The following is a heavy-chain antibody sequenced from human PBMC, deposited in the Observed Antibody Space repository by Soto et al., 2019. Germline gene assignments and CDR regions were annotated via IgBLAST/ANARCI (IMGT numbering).Heavy chain of an antibody. D-gene: IGHD3-10*01. J-gene: IGHJ5*02. CDR1: GFDFSNAW. CDR2: SRGKRSGGTA. Sequence: AGGSLRLSCAASGFDFSNAWMSWVRQTPGKGLEWVGRSRGKRSGGTADYAEPVKGRFAISRDESKDTLFLQMDTLKTEDTAVYFCVLEGANYGYHSLDPWGQGTLVTVSS. CDR3: VLEGANYGYHSLDP. V-gene: IGHV3-15*01.